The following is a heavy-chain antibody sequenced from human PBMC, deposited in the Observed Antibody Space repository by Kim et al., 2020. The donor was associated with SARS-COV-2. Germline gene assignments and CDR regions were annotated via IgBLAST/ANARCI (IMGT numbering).Heavy chain of an antibody. J-gene: IGHJ5*02. CDR2: IYYSGST. CDR1: GGSISSSSYY. Sequence: SETLSLTCTVSGGSISSSSYYWGWIRQPPGKGLEWIGSIYYSGSTYYNPSLKSRVTISVDTSKNQFSLKLSSVTAADTAVYYCARPGGTAYYYGSGTGGWCDPWGQGTLVTVSS. V-gene: IGHV4-39*01. CDR3: ARPGGTAYYYGSGTGGWCDP. D-gene: IGHD3-10*01.